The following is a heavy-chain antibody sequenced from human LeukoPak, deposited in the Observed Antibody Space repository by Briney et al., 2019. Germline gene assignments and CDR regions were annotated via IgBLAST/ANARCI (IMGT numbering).Heavy chain of an antibody. CDR2: INPNSGGT. V-gene: IGHV1-2*06. Sequence: GASVKVSCKASGYTFTGYYMRWVRQAPGQGLEWVGRINPNSGGTNYAQKFQGRVTMTRDTSISTAYMELSRLRSDDTAVYYCARVKRSGSSSLDAFDIWGQGTMVTVSS. CDR3: ARVKRSGSSSLDAFDI. CDR1: GYTFTGYY. D-gene: IGHD3-22*01. J-gene: IGHJ3*02.